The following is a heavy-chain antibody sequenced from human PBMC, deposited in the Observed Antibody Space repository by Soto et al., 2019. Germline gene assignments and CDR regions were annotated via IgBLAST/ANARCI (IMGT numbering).Heavy chain of an antibody. D-gene: IGHD6-19*01. V-gene: IGHV3-30*03. CDR1: GFTFSSYG. CDR3: AVAVAGTPDY. CDR2: ISYDGSNK. J-gene: IGHJ4*02. Sequence: LRLSCAASGFTFSSYGMHWVRQAPGKGLEWVAVISYDGSNKYYADSVKGRFTISRDNSKNTLYLQMNSLRAEDTAVYYCAVAVAGTPDYWGQGTLVTVSS.